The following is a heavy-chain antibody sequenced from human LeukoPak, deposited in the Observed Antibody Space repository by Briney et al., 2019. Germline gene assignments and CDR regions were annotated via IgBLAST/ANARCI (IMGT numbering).Heavy chain of an antibody. CDR1: GYTITDYY. V-gene: IGHV1-2*04. Sequence: GASVKVSCKASGYTITDYYLHWVRQAPGQGLEWMGWIIPNTGGTNYAQKFQDWVTMSSDTSISTAYMELSSLRSEDTAVYYCASILRDTAMVNDAFDIWGQGTMVTVSS. J-gene: IGHJ3*02. CDR2: IIPNTGGT. CDR3: ASILRDTAMVNDAFDI. D-gene: IGHD5-18*01.